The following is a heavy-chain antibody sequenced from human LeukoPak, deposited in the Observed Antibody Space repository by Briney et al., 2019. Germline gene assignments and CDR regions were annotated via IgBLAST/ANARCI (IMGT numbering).Heavy chain of an antibody. Sequence: PGGSLRLSCAASGFTFSSYAMSWVRQAPGKGLEWVSAISGSGGSTYYADSVKGRFTISRDNSKNTLYLQMNSLIAEDTAVYYWGRTWTMIVDSYYFDYWGKGPLVTVPS. CDR2: ISGSGGST. V-gene: IGHV3-23*01. CDR1: GFTFSSYA. J-gene: IGHJ4*02. CDR3: GRTWTMIVDSYYFDY. D-gene: IGHD3-22*01.